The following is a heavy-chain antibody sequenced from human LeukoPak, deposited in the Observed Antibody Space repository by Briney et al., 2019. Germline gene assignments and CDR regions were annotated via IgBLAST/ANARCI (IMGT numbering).Heavy chain of an antibody. V-gene: IGHV4-59*01. CDR2: IYYSGST. CDR1: GGSISSYY. Sequence: SETLSLTCTVSGGSISSYYCSWIRQPPGKGLEWIGYIYYSGSTNYNPSLKSRVTISVDTSKNQFSLKLSSVTAADTAVYYCARDHSSSSEDYWGQGTLVTVSS. CDR3: ARDHSSSSEDY. D-gene: IGHD6-13*01. J-gene: IGHJ4*02.